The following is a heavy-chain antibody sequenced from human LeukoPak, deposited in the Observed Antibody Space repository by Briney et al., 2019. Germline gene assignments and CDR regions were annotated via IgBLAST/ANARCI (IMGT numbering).Heavy chain of an antibody. CDR2: ISGDGSNK. CDR1: GFTYTTYT. Sequence: GRSLRLSCTASGFTYTTYTMHWVRQAPGKGLEWVAVISGDGSNKYYADSVKGRFTISRDNSKNTLFLQMDSLRPEDTALYYCARAAYSSSWGGFAFDIWGQGTMVTVSS. D-gene: IGHD6-13*01. J-gene: IGHJ3*02. V-gene: IGHV3-30-3*01. CDR3: ARAAYSSSWGGFAFDI.